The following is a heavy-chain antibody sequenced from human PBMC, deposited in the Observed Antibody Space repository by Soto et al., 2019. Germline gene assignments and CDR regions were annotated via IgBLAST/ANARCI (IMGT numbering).Heavy chain of an antibody. CDR1: GGTFDNYA. Sequence: SDKDSFKTSGGTFDNYAGSWVRQAPGQGLEWMGGIIPMFETVNYAQRFQGRLTIAADEYTSTAYMELTSLTSADTAIYFCAPGLRTGNYGMDVWGQGTTVTV. J-gene: IGHJ6*02. CDR3: APGLRTGNYGMDV. D-gene: IGHD2-15*01. CDR2: IIPMFETV. V-gene: IGHV1-69*13.